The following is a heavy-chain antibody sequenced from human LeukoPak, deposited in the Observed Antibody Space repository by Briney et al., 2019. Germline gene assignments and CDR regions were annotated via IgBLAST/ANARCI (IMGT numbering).Heavy chain of an antibody. Sequence: GGSLRLSCAASGFTFSDYYMSWIRQAPGKGLEWVSYISSSGSTVYYADSVKGRFTTSRDNAKNSLYLQMNSLRAEDTAVYYCARGDRTYYYDSSGYFLFYYYYMDVWGKGTTVTVSS. J-gene: IGHJ6*03. D-gene: IGHD3-22*01. CDR2: ISSSGSTV. CDR1: GFTFSDYY. V-gene: IGHV3-11*01. CDR3: ARGDRTYYYDSSGYFLFYYYYMDV.